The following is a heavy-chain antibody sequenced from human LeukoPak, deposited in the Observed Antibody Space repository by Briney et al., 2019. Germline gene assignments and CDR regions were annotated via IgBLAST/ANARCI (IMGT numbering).Heavy chain of an antibody. V-gene: IGHV4-61*02. Sequence: PSETLSLTCTVSGDSISSGDYYWSWIRQPAGKGLEWIGRISSSGSTNYNPSLKSRVTISVDTSKNQFSLKLSSVTAADTAVYYCARGGEAYYFDYWGQGTLVTVSS. CDR3: ARGGEAYYFDY. CDR1: GDSISSGDYY. J-gene: IGHJ4*02. CDR2: ISSSGST.